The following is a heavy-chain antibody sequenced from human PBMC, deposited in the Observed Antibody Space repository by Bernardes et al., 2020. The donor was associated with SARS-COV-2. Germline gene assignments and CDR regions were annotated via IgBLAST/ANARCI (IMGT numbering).Heavy chain of an antibody. CDR3: ARYVRNGDYYFDF. Sequence: SEPLSLTCTVSGGSISSHYWSWIRQPPGKGLEWIGYIYYSGSTNYNPSLKSRVTISLDTSKNQFSLKLSAVNAADTAVYYCARYVRNGDYYFDFWGQGTLGTVSS. CDR2: IYYSGST. CDR1: GGSISSHY. J-gene: IGHJ4*02. D-gene: IGHD4-17*01. V-gene: IGHV4-59*11.